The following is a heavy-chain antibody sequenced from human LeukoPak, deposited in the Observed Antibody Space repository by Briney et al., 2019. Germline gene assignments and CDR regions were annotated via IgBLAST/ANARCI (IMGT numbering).Heavy chain of an antibody. J-gene: IGHJ4*02. V-gene: IGHV3-7*01. CDR2: IKQDGSEK. CDR1: GFTFSSYW. Sequence: PGGSLRLSCAASGFTFSSYWMSWVRQAPGKGLEWVANIKQDGSEKYYVDSVKGRFTISRDNAKNSLYLQMNSLRAEDTAVYYCARDSPYYDFWSGYFFDYWGQGTLVTDSS. CDR3: ARDSPYYDFWSGYFFDY. D-gene: IGHD3-3*01.